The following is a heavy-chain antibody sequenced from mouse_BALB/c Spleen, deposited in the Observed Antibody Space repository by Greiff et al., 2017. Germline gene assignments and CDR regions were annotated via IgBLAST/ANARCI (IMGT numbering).Heavy chain of an antibody. CDR3: PRSVIRQRAMDY. V-gene: IGHV1S81*02. CDR1: GYTFTSYY. Sequence: QVQLQQSGAELVKPGDSVKLSCKASGYTFTSYYMYWVKQRPGQGLEWIGEINPSNGGTNLNEKFKGKATLTVDKSSSTAYMQLSSLTSEDSAVYYCPRSVIRQRAMDYWGQGTSVTVSS. CDR2: INPSNGGT. J-gene: IGHJ4*01. D-gene: IGHD1-2*01.